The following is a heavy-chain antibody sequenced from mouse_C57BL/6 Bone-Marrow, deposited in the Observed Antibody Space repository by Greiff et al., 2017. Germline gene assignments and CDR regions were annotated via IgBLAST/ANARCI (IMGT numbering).Heavy chain of an antibody. CDR3: ARSDGYDVRFAY. CDR1: GYTFTSHW. Sequence: QVQLQQSGPELVRPGASVKISCKAPGYTFTSHWMQWVRQRPGQGLEWIGEIFPGSGSTYYNEKFKGKATLTVDTSSSTAYMQLSSLTSEESAGYFCARSDGYDVRFAYWGQGTLVTVSA. D-gene: IGHD2-2*01. J-gene: IGHJ3*01. CDR2: IFPGSGST. V-gene: IGHV1-56*01.